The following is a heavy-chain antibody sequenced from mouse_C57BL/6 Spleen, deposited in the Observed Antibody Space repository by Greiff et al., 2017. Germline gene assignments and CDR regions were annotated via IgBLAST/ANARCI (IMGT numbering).Heavy chain of an antibody. CDR1: GYSITSGYY. J-gene: IGHJ4*01. D-gene: IGHD2-9*01. CDR3: ATYYGYDDAMDY. Sequence: EVKLMESGPGLVKPSQSLSLTCSVTGYSITSGYYWNWIRQFPGNKLEWMGYISYDGSNNYNPSLKNRISITLDTSKNQFFLKLNSVTTEDTATYYCATYYGYDDAMDYWGQGTSVTVSS. V-gene: IGHV3-6*01. CDR2: ISYDGSN.